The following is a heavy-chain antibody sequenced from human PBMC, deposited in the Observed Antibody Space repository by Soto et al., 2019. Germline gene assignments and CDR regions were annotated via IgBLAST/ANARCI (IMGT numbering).Heavy chain of an antibody. CDR1: GYTFTCFY. D-gene: IGHD3-3*01. CDR3: ARDPGAFGVSNFPSHAFDI. V-gene: IGHV1-2*02. CDR2: INPSSGNT. Sequence: ASVKVSCKASGYTFTCFYMHWLRQAPGQGLEWMGWINPSSGNTHYAQKFQGRVTMTRDTSTSTAYMELRSLRSDDTAVYYCARDPGAFGVSNFPSHAFDIWGQGTMVTVSS. J-gene: IGHJ3*02.